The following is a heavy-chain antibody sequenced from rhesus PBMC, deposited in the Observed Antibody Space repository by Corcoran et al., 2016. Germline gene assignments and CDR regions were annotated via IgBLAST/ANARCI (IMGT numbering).Heavy chain of an antibody. Sequence: QVQLQESGPGLVKPSETLSLTCPVSGSSISSYWLSWIRQPPGKGLAWIGEINGNSGSTYYNSSLKSRVTISKDASKNQFSLKLNSVTAADTAVYSCARHSPGNSLDVWGRGVLVTVSS. CDR3: ARHSPGNSLDV. CDR1: GSSISSYW. J-gene: IGHJ5-2*02. V-gene: IGHV4-80*01. CDR2: INGNSGST.